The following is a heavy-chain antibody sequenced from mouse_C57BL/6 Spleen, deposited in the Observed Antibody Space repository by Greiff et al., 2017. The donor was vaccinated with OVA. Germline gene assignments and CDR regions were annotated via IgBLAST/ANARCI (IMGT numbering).Heavy chain of an antibody. CDR1: GYTFTSYW. V-gene: IGHV1-61*01. Sequence: QVQLQQPGAELVRPGSSVKLSCKASGYTFTSYWMDWVKQRPGQGLEWIGNIYPSDSETHYNQKFKDKATLTVDKSSSTAYMQLSSLTSEDSAVYDCARGGIGVHYWGQGTSVTVSS. CDR3: ARGGIGVHY. CDR2: IYPSDSET. J-gene: IGHJ4*01.